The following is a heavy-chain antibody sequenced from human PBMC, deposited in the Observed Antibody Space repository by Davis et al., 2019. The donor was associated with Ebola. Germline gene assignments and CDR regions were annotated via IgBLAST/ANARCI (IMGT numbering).Heavy chain of an antibody. J-gene: IGHJ6*04. CDR2: ISYNGSNK. Sequence: GGSLRLSCAASGFTFSSYGMHWVRQAPGKGLEWVAVISYNGSNKYYADSVKGRFTISRDNSKNTLYLQMNSLRAEDTAVYYCAKDEIQAYGDSLYYYYYGMDVWGKGTTVTVSS. D-gene: IGHD4-17*01. V-gene: IGHV3-30*18. CDR3: AKDEIQAYGDSLYYYYYGMDV. CDR1: GFTFSSYG.